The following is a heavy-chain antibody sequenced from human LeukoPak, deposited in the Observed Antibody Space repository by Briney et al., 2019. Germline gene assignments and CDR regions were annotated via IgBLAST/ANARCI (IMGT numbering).Heavy chain of an antibody. D-gene: IGHD2-21*02. CDR2: IGTGGGAI. J-gene: IGHJ6*02. CDR1: RFLFSSYE. CDR3: ARRLPLYGMDV. V-gene: IGHV3-48*03. Sequence: GGSLRLSCAASRFLFSSYEMAWVRQAPGKGLEWVSKIGTGGGAIYYADSVKGRFATSRDDSKSSLYMQMNSLRAEDTAIYYCARRLPLYGMDVWGQGTTVTVSS.